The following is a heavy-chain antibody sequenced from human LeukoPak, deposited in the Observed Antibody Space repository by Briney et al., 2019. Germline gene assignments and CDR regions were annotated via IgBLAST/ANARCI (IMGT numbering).Heavy chain of an antibody. CDR2: IYYSGST. CDR1: GGSISSYY. V-gene: IGHV4-59*08. Sequence: PSETLSLTCSVSGGSISSYYWSWIRQPPGRGLEWIGYIYYSGSTNYNPSLKSRVTISVDTSKNLFSLKLSSVTAADTAVFYCARHLSDHYDSSGYYFDSLGQGTLVTVSS. CDR3: ARHLSDHYDSSGYYFDS. J-gene: IGHJ4*02. D-gene: IGHD3-22*01.